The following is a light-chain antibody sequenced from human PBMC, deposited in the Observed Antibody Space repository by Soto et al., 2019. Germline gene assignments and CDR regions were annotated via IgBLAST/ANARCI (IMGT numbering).Light chain of an antibody. J-gene: IGKJ4*01. V-gene: IGKV1-8*01. CDR1: ERVNSY. CDR2: AAS. Sequence: IRMTQSPPSLSASTGDRVTITCRASERVNSYLAWYQQKPGRAPELLIYAASTLQSGVPSRFSGSGSGTDFTLTISFLQSEDFATYFCQQYYSYPLTFGGGTKVEIK. CDR3: QQYYSYPLT.